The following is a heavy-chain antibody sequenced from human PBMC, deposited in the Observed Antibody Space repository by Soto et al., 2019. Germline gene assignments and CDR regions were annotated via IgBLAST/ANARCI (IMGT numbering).Heavy chain of an antibody. CDR3: ARLRFLEWLLFPHSGYYYGMDV. CDR1: GVTLSSYY. V-gene: IGHV4-59*01. Sequence: PSETLSLTCPVSGVTLSSYYLSWLRQPPGKGLEWIGYIYYSGSTNYNPSLKSRVTISVDTSKNQFSLKLSSVTAADTAVYYCARLRFLEWLLFPHSGYYYGMDVWGQGTTVTVSS. CDR2: IYYSGST. D-gene: IGHD3-3*01. J-gene: IGHJ6*02.